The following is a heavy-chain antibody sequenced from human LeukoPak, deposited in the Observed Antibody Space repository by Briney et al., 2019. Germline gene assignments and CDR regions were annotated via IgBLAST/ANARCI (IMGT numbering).Heavy chain of an antibody. Sequence: GGLLILSCVSSGFTCSSYSMSWVRQAPGKGLEWVSTISGSGGSTYYAVSVQGRFTISRDNSKNTLYLQMNSLRAEDTAVYYCAKEPPHFDYWGQGTLVTVSS. CDR1: GFTCSSYS. CDR3: AKEPPHFDY. V-gene: IGHV3-23*01. J-gene: IGHJ4*02. CDR2: ISGSGGST.